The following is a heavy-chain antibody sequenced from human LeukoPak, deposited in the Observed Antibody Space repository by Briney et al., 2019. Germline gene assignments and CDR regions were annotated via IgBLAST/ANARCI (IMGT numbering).Heavy chain of an antibody. CDR2: IYYSGST. D-gene: IGHD3-22*01. CDR3: ARVPYYDSSGYGYFDY. CDR1: GGSISSSSYY. Sequence: PSETLSLTCTVSGGSISSSSYYWGWIRQPPGKGLEWIGSIYYSGSTYYNPSLKSRVTISVDTSKNQFSLKLSSVTAADTAVYYCARVPYYDSSGYGYFDYWGQGTLVTVSS. J-gene: IGHJ4*02. V-gene: IGHV4-39*07.